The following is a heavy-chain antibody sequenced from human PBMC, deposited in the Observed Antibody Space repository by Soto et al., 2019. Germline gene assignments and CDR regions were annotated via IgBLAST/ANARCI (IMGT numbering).Heavy chain of an antibody. CDR3: AKSPNFYCSSPNCYKYYFDY. V-gene: IGHV3-30*18. CDR1: GCTFNTYG. Sequence: PXGSLRRSGAASGCTFNTYGMHGVRQAPGKGLEWVAVISYDGSYKFYADSVKVRFTISRDNSKNALYLQMSSLRPEDTAIYYCAKSPNFYCSSPNCYKYYFDYWGQGTLVTVYS. CDR2: ISYDGSYK. J-gene: IGHJ4*02. D-gene: IGHD2-2*02.